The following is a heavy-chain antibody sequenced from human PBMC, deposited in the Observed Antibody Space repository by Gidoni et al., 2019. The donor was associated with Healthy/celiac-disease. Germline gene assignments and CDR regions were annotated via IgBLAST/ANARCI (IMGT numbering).Heavy chain of an antibody. CDR1: GGSISRSSYY. Sequence: QLQLQESGPGLVKPSETLSLTCTVSGGSISRSSYYWGWIRQPPGKGLEWSGSIYYSGSTYYHPSLKSRVTISVDTSKTQFSLKLSSVTAADTAVYYCARLGSSGWPRYFDYWGQGTLVTVSS. CDR3: ARLGSSGWPRYFDY. V-gene: IGHV4-39*01. J-gene: IGHJ4*02. D-gene: IGHD6-19*01. CDR2: IYYSGST.